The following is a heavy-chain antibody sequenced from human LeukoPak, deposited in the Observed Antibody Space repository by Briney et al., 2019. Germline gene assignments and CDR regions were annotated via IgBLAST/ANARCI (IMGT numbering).Heavy chain of an antibody. V-gene: IGHV4-39*07. CDR1: DGSISSSSYY. CDR3: ASGMVSHDAFDI. Sequence: SETLSLTCTVSDGSISSSSYYWGWIRQPPGKGLEWIGSIYYRGSTYYNPSLKSRVTISVDTSKNLFSLKLSSVTAADTAVYYCASGMVSHDAFDIWGLGTVVTVSS. J-gene: IGHJ3*02. D-gene: IGHD3-10*01. CDR2: IYYRGST.